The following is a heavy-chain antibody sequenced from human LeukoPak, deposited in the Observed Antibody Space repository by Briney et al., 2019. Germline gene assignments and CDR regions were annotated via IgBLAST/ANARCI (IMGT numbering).Heavy chain of an antibody. CDR1: GFTFSSYA. D-gene: IGHD1-26*01. CDR3: ARSWDLLRPFDY. Sequence: GGSLRLSCAASGFTFSSYAMHWVRQAPGKGLEWVAVISYDGSNKYYADSVKGRFTISRDNSKNTLYLQMNSLRAEDTAVYYCARSWDLLRPFDYWGQGTLVTVSS. J-gene: IGHJ4*02. CDR2: ISYDGSNK. V-gene: IGHV3-30-3*01.